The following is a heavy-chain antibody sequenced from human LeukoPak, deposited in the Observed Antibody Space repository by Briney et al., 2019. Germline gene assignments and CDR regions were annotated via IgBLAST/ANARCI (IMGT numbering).Heavy chain of an antibody. D-gene: IGHD6-19*01. V-gene: IGHV3-9*01. CDR1: GFTFDDYA. J-gene: IGHJ3*02. CDR2: ISWNSGSI. Sequence: PGGSLRLSCAASGFTFDDYAMHWVRQAPGKGLEWVSGISWNSGSIGYADSVKGRFTISRDNAKNSLYLQMNSLRAEDTALYYCAKDISGWYRGYAFDIWGQGTMVTVSS. CDR3: AKDISGWYRGYAFDI.